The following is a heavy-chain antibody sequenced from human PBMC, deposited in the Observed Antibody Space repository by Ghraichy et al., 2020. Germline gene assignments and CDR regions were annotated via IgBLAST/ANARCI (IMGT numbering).Heavy chain of an antibody. Sequence: ASVKVSCKTSGYRFTDYYIHWVRQAPGQGLEWMGWINPNSGDSISAQKFQGRVTMTRDTAISAAYLELSRLRSDDTAVYYCASGGYSTGWYDELCAFHIWGQGTRVTVSS. J-gene: IGHJ3*02. CDR3: ASGGYSTGWYDELCAFHI. CDR1: GYRFTDYY. V-gene: IGHV1-2*02. CDR2: INPNSGDS. D-gene: IGHD6-19*01.